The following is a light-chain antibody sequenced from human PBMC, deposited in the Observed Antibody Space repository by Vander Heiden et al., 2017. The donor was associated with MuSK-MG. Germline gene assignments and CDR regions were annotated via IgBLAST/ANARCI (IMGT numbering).Light chain of an antibody. CDR1: STDIGGYNY. Sequence: QSALTQPASVSGSPGQSITLSCTGTSTDIGGYNYVPWYHQHPGKAPKLMIFDVSNRPSGGSNRVSGSKSGNTASLTISGLQAEDEADYYGSSFASSNTSTNTLVFGTGTKVTVL. J-gene: IGLJ1*01. CDR2: DVS. V-gene: IGLV2-14*03. CDR3: SSFASSNTSTNTLV.